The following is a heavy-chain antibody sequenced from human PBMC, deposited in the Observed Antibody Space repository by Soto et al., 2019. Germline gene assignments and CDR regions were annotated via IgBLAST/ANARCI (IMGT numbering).Heavy chain of an antibody. CDR2: IYPANSDT. J-gene: IGHJ4*02. CDR3: ARLFYGSFDY. Sequence: GESLKISCKGSGYSFSNSWIGWVRQMPGKGLEWMGIIYPANSDTRYSPSFQGQVTISADKSISTAYLQWSSLKASDTAMYYCARLFYGSFDYWGQGTLVTVSS. CDR1: GYSFSNSW. V-gene: IGHV5-51*01. D-gene: IGHD3-10*01.